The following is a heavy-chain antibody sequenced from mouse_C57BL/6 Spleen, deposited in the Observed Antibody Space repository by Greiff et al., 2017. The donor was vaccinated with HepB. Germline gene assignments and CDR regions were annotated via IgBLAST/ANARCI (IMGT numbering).Heavy chain of an antibody. CDR2: IDPSDSYT. D-gene: IGHD3-3*01. Sequence: VKLQQPGAELVKPGASVKLSCKASGYTFTSYWMQWVKQRPGQGLEWIGEIDPSDSYTNYNQKFKGKATLTVDTSSSTAYMQLSSLTSEDSAVYYCAKGLEVAYWGQGTLVTVSA. CDR3: AKGLEVAY. V-gene: IGHV1-50*01. CDR1: GYTFTSYW. J-gene: IGHJ3*01.